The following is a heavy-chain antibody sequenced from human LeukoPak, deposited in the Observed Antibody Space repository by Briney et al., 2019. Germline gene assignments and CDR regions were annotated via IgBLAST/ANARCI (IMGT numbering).Heavy chain of an antibody. D-gene: IGHD1-26*01. CDR3: ARSLIVGATAVDY. CDR1: GFTFSSYW. CDR2: INSDGSST. Sequence: PGGSLRLSCAASGFTFSSYWMHWVRQAPGKGLVWVSRINSDGSSTSYADSVKGRFTNSRDNAKNTLYLQMNSLRAEDTAVYYCARSLIVGATAVDYWGQGTLVTVSS. V-gene: IGHV3-74*01. J-gene: IGHJ4*02.